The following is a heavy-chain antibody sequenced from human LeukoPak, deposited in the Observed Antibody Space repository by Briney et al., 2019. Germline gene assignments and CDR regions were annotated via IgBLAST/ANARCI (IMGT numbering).Heavy chain of an antibody. CDR3: ARGFRSVTTWGYFDY. CDR2: IYSGGGT. CDR1: GFTVSTNY. J-gene: IGHJ4*02. V-gene: IGHV3-66*01. Sequence: PGGSLRLSCGASGFTVSTNYMRWVRQAPGKGLEWISLIYSGGGTYYEDSVKGRFTISRDSSRNTLYLQMNSLRVEDTAVYYCARGFRSVTTWGYFDYWGQGALVTVSS. D-gene: IGHD4-17*01.